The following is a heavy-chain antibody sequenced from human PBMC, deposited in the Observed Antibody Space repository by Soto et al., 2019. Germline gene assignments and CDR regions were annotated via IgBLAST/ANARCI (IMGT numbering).Heavy chain of an antibody. CDR2: INHSGST. V-gene: IGHV4-34*01. D-gene: IGHD3-10*01. J-gene: IGHJ6*02. CDR1: GGSFSGYY. CDR3: ARGVVRYYYYYYGMDV. Sequence: ETLSLTCAVYGGSFSGYYWSWTRQPPGKGLEWIGEINHSGSTNYNPSLKSRVTISVDTSKNQFSLKLSSVTAADTAVYYCARGVVRYYYYYYGMDVWGQGTTVTVSS.